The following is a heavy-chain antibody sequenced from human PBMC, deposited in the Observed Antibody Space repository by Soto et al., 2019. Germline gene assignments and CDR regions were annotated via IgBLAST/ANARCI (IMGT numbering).Heavy chain of an antibody. D-gene: IGHD2-21*02. Sequence: VKVSCKASGGTFSSYAISWVRQAPGQGLEWMGGIIPIFGTANYAQKFQGRVTITADESTSTAYMELSSLRSEDTAVYYCARSTTPYCGGDCYDLYYFDYWGQGTLVTVSS. CDR3: ARSTTPYCGGDCYDLYYFDY. CDR1: GGTFSSYA. J-gene: IGHJ4*02. V-gene: IGHV1-69*13. CDR2: IIPIFGTA.